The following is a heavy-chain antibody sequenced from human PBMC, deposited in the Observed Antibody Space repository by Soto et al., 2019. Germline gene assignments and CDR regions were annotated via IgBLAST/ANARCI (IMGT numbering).Heavy chain of an antibody. V-gene: IGHV2-5*02. CDR3: AHMRIAAADLEFDP. CDR1: GFSPSTSGVG. CDR2: IYWDDDK. D-gene: IGHD6-13*01. Sequence: VSGPTLVNPTQTLTLTCTFSGFSPSTSGVGVGWIRQPPGKALEWLALIYWDDDKRYSPSLKSRLTITKDTSKNQVVLTMTNMDPVDTATYYCAHMRIAAADLEFDPWGQGTLVTVSS. J-gene: IGHJ5*02.